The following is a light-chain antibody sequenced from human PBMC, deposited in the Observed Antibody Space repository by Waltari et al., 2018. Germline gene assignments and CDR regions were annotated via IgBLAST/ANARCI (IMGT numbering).Light chain of an antibody. CDR3: QHSEA. V-gene: IGKV1-33*01. J-gene: IGKJ1*01. Sequence: DMQMTQSPASLSASVGDRVTITCQPSQDVINYINWYQQKPGKAPQLLIYDGSTLKTGVPSRFSGRQSGTYFTLTISGLQPEDVGTYYCQHSEAFGQGTTVEI. CDR1: QDVINY. CDR2: DGS.